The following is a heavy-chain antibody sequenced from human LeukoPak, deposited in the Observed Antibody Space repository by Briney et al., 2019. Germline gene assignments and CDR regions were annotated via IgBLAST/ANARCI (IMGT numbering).Heavy chain of an antibody. Sequence: SETLSLTCTVSGGSISSGGYYWSWIRRHPGKGLECIGYIYYSGSTYYNPSLKSRITISVDTSKNQFSLKLSSVTAADTAVYYCASILWFGEFNDYWGQGTLVTVSS. CDR1: GGSISSGGYY. J-gene: IGHJ4*02. V-gene: IGHV4-31*03. CDR3: ASILWFGEFNDY. D-gene: IGHD3-10*01. CDR2: IYYSGST.